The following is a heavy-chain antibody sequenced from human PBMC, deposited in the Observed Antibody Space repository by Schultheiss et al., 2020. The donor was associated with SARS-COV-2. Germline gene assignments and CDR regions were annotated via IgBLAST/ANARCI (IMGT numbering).Heavy chain of an antibody. J-gene: IGHJ4*02. CDR1: GFTVSSNY. CDR3: AGTLRGSSDWPFDY. V-gene: IGHV4-38-2*01. D-gene: IGHD6-19*01. Sequence: GSLRLSCAASGFTVSSNYMSWVRQAPGKGLEWIGSIYHSGSTYYNPSLKSRVTISVDTSKNQFSLKLSSVTAADTAVYYCAGTLRGSSDWPFDYWGQGTLVTVSS. CDR2: IYHSGST.